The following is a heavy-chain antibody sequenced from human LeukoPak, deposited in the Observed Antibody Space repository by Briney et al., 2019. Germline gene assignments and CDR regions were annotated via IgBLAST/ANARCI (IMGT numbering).Heavy chain of an antibody. Sequence: SVKVSCKASGGTFSSYAISWVRQAPGQGLEWMGRIIPIFGTANYAQKFQGRVAITTDESTSTAYMELSSLRSEDTAVYYCAREARYGGYYYYYYMDVWGKGTTVTVSS. V-gene: IGHV1-69*05. CDR3: AREARYGGYYYYYYMDV. D-gene: IGHD3-16*02. CDR2: IIPIFGTA. J-gene: IGHJ6*03. CDR1: GGTFSSYA.